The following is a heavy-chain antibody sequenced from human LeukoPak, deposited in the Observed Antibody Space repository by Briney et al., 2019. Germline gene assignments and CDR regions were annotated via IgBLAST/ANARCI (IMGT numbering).Heavy chain of an antibody. CDR3: ASGSGAPDEGPFGYSYGTEFDY. CDR1: GFTFSSYS. J-gene: IGHJ4*02. V-gene: IGHV3-21*01. D-gene: IGHD5-18*01. Sequence: GGSLRLSCAASGFTFSSYSMNWVRQAPGKGLEWVSSISSSSSYIYYADSVKGRFTISRDNAKNSLYLQMNSLRAEDTAVYYCASGSGAPDEGPFGYSYGTEFDYWGQGTLVTVSS. CDR2: ISSSSSYI.